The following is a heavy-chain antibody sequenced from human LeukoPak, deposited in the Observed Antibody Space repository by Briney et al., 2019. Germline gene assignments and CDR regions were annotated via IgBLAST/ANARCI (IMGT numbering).Heavy chain of an antibody. D-gene: IGHD3-10*01. V-gene: IGHV1-46*01. J-gene: IGHJ4*02. CDR3: ARGGYYGSGSYYNRPFDY. CDR2: INPSGGST. CDR1: GYTFTSYY. Sequence: ASLKVSCKASGYTFTSYYMHWVRQAPGQGLDWMGIINPSGGSTSYAQKFQGRVTMTRDMSTSTVYMELSSLRSEDTAVYYCARGGYYGSGSYYNRPFDYWGQGTLVTVSS.